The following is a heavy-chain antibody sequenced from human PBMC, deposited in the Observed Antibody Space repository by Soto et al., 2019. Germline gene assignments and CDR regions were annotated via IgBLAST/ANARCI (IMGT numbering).Heavy chain of an antibody. CDR1: GFTFSSYW. D-gene: IGHD4-17*01. Sequence: GGSLRLSCAASGFTFSSYWMSWVRQAPGKGLEWVANIKQDGSEKYYADSVKGRFTISRDNAKNSLYLQMNSLRDEDTAAYYCARVSYGDYAEGMDVWGQGTTVTVSS. CDR3: ARVSYGDYAEGMDV. CDR2: IKQDGSEK. V-gene: IGHV3-7*01. J-gene: IGHJ6*02.